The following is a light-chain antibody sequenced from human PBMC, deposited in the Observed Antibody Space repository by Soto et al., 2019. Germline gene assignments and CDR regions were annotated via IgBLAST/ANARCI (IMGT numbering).Light chain of an antibody. J-gene: IGKJ1*01. CDR3: QQYGSSPVA. CDR2: DAS. V-gene: IGKV3-20*01. CDR1: QTVRNNY. Sequence: GLSQSPGTLSLTPGERATLSCRASQTVRNNYLAWYQQKPGQAPRLLIYDASSRATGIPDRFSGSGSGTDFTLTISRLEPEDFAVYYCQQYGSSPVAFGQGTKVDIK.